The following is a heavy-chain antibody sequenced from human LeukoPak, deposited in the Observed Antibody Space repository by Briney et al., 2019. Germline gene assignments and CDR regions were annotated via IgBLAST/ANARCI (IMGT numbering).Heavy chain of an antibody. CDR3: AGLGDTATDDY. J-gene: IGHJ4*02. D-gene: IGHD5-18*01. CDR1: GGTFNSYA. CDR2: IIPIFGTA. V-gene: IGHV1-69*13. Sequence: SVNVSYKASGGTFNSYAISWVRQAPGQGGEGMGGIIPIFGTANYAQKFQGRVTITADESTSTAYMELSSLRSEDTAVYYCAGLGDTATDDYWGQGTLVTVSS.